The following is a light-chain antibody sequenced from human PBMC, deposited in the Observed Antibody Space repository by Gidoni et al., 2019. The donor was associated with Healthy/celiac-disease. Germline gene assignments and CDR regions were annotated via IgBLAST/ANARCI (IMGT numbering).Light chain of an antibody. CDR1: QSVSSSY. CDR2: GAS. CDR3: QQYGSSPRT. Sequence: IVLTQSQGTRSLSAGERSTLSCRASQSVSSSYLVSYQQKPGQPPRFLIYGASSRATGLPVRFSGSGSVTDFTLTISRLEPEDFAVYYCQQYGSSPRTFGHGPPVEI. J-gene: IGKJ1*01. V-gene: IGKV3-20*01.